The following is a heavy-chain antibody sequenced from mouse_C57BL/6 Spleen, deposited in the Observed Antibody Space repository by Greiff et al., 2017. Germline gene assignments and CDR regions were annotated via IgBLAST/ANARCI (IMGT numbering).Heavy chain of an antibody. V-gene: IGHV1-4*01. D-gene: IGHD2-1*01. CDR3: ARGNYGNYEGYYFDY. Sequence: QVQLQQSGAELARPGASVKMSCKASGYTFTSYTMHWVKQRPGQGLEWIGYLNPSSGYTKYNQKFQDKATLTADKSSSPAYMQLSSLTSEDSAVYYCARGNYGNYEGYYFDYWGQGTTLTVSS. CDR2: LNPSSGYT. CDR1: GYTFTSYT. J-gene: IGHJ2*01.